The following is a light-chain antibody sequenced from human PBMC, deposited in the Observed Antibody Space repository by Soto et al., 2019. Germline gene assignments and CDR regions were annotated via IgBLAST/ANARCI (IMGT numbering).Light chain of an antibody. CDR1: QSVFFSSYNKDF. CDR3: HQYGSNQIT. V-gene: IGKV4-1*01. CDR2: WAY. J-gene: IGKJ4*01. Sequence: DIVLTQSPDSLAVSLGERATINCKSSQSVFFSSYNKDFLAWYQQKPGQPPKLLIYWAYNREPGVPDRFSGSGSSTDFPLTISSLHAEDVAENYCHQYGSNQITFGVGTKMEI.